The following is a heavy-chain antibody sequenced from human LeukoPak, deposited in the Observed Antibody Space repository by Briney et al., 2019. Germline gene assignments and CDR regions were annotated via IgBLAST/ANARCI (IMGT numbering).Heavy chain of an antibody. D-gene: IGHD2-15*01. CDR3: ARGYCSGGSCPTVDY. J-gene: IGHJ4*02. CDR2: IYHSGST. V-gene: IGHV4-4*02. CDR1: GGSISSSNW. Sequence: SETLSLTCAVSGGSISSSNWWSWVRQPPGKGLEWIGEIYHSGSTNYNPSLKSRVTISVDKSKNQFSLKLSSVTAADTAVYYCARGYCSGGSCPTVDYWGQGTLVTVSS.